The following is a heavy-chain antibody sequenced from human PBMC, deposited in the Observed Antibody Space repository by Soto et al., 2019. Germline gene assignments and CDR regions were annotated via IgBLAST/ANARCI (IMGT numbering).Heavy chain of an antibody. CDR2: IDWDDDK. V-gene: IGHV2-70*01. Sequence: GSGPTLVNHTQTLTLTCTFSGFSLSTSGMCVSWIRQPPGKALEWLALIDWDDDKYYSTSLKTRLTISKDTSKNQVVLTMTNMDPVDTSTYYCARMVGIAARRYYYYYGMDDWGQGTTLTVSS. J-gene: IGHJ6*02. CDR1: GFSLSTSGMC. CDR3: ARMVGIAARRYYYYYGMDD. D-gene: IGHD6-6*01.